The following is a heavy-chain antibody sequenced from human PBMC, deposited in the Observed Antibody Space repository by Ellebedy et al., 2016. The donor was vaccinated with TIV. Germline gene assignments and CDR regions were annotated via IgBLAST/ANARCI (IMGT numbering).Heavy chain of an antibody. CDR3: ARGEQQLVSGYHYYCGMDV. CDR2: IGTAGDT. D-gene: IGHD6-13*01. V-gene: IGHV3-13*01. J-gene: IGHJ6*02. Sequence: GESLKISCAASGFTFSSYDMHWVRQPTGKGLEWVSAIGTAGDTYYPCSVKGRFTISRDNAKNSLYLQMNSLRAGDTAVYYCARGEQQLVSGYHYYCGMDVWGQGTTVTVSS. CDR1: GFTFSSYD.